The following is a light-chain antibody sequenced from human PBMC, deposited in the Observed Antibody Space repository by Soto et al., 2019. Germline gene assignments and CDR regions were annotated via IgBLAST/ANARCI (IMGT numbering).Light chain of an antibody. J-gene: IGLJ1*01. Sequence: QSALTQPASVSGSPGQSSTISFTGTGSDVGGYDYVSWYQLHPGKAPKLMVFEVSNRPSGVSYRFSGSKSGNTASLTISGLQAEDEADYFCSSYSISTAYLFGTGTKVTVL. CDR2: EVS. CDR3: SSYSISTAYL. CDR1: GSDVGGYDY. V-gene: IGLV2-14*01.